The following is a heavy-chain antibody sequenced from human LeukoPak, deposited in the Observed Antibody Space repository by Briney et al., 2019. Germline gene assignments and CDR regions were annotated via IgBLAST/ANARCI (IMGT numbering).Heavy chain of an antibody. Sequence: ASVKVSCKASGYTFTSYGISWVRQAPGQGLEWMGWISAYNGNTNYAQKLQGRVAMTTDTSTSTAYMELRSLRSDDTAVYYCARVRDNWNPNYYYYYYMDVWGKGTTVTVSS. J-gene: IGHJ6*03. V-gene: IGHV1-18*01. CDR1: GYTFTSYG. CDR2: ISAYNGNT. D-gene: IGHD1-20*01. CDR3: ARVRDNWNPNYYYYYYMDV.